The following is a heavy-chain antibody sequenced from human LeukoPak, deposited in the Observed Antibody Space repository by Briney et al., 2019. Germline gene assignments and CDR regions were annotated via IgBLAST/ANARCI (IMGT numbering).Heavy chain of an antibody. Sequence: SETLSLTCTVSGGSFHNYYWSWIRQPPGKRLEWIGYIYYNGNTKYNPSPKSRVTISLNTSNNQFSLMLNSVTAADTAVYYCARRLNGYNVGGRDYFGMDVWGQGTTVTVS. CDR1: GGSFHNYY. CDR2: IYYNGNT. V-gene: IGHV4-59*08. D-gene: IGHD5-12*01. CDR3: ARRLNGYNVGGRDYFGMDV. J-gene: IGHJ6*02.